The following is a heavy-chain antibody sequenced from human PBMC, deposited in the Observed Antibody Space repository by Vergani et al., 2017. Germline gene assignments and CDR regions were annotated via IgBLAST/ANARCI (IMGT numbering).Heavy chain of an antibody. Sequence: EVQLVQSGAEVKKPGESLKISCKGSGYSFTSYWIGWVRQMPGKGLEWMGIIYPGDSDTRYSPSFQGQVTISADKSISTAYLQWSSLKASDTAMYYCARTLGGYSYGYYYYSYGMDVWGQGTTVTVSS. CDR3: ARTLGGYSYGYYYYSYGMDV. D-gene: IGHD5-18*01. J-gene: IGHJ6*02. CDR1: GYSFTSYW. CDR2: IYPGDSDT. V-gene: IGHV5-51*03.